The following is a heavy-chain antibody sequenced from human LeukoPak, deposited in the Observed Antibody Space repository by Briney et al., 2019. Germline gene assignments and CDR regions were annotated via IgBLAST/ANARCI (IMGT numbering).Heavy chain of an antibody. V-gene: IGHV1-46*01. J-gene: IGHJ3*02. CDR2: INPSGGST. D-gene: IGHD5-18*01. CDR1: GYTFIGFY. Sequence: ASVKVSCKASGYTFIGFYIYWVRRAPGQGLEWMGIINPSGGSTSYAQKFQGRVTMTRDTSTSTVYMELSSLRSEDTAVYYCARDSIQLWLHAFDIWGQGTMVTVSS. CDR3: ARDSIQLWLHAFDI.